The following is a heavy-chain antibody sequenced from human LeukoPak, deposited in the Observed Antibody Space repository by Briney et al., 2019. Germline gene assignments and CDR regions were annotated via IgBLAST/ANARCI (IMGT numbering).Heavy chain of an antibody. CDR3: ARVPPLRYYFDH. J-gene: IGHJ4*02. V-gene: IGHV1-18*01. CDR1: GYTFTSYG. Sequence: GASVKVSCKASGYTFTSYGIAWVRQVPGQGLEWMGWINAYDGNTKHAQTLQGRVTMTTDTSTSTAYMELRSLRSDDTAVYYCARVPPLRYYFDHWGQGTLVTVSS. CDR2: INAYDGNT. D-gene: IGHD3-16*01.